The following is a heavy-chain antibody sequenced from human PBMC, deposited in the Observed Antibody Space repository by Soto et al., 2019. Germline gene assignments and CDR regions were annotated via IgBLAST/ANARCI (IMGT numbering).Heavy chain of an antibody. Sequence: GGSLRLSCAASGFTFSSYAMSWVRQAPGKGLEWVSAISGSGGSTYYADSVKGRFTISRDNSKNTLYLQMNSLRAEDTAVYYCAKEREASQLLIAYMDVWGKGTTVTVSS. D-gene: IGHD2-2*01. J-gene: IGHJ6*03. CDR1: GFTFSSYA. CDR2: ISGSGGST. CDR3: AKEREASQLLIAYMDV. V-gene: IGHV3-23*01.